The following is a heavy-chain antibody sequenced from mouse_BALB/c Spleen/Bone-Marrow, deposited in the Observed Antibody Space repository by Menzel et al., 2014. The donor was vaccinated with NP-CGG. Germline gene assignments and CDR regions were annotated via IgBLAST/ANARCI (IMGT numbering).Heavy chain of an antibody. CDR1: GFTFTDYY. V-gene: IGHV7-3*02. CDR2: IRNKANGYTT. CDR3: ARDVRTRFFDV. Sequence: EVKVVESGGGLVQPGGSLRLSCATSGFTFTDYYMNWVRQLPGMALEWLGYIRNKANGYTTEYSTSVKGRFTISRDNSQNMLYQQRSTLRAEDGATYCGARDVRTRFFDVWGAGTTVTVSS. J-gene: IGHJ1*01.